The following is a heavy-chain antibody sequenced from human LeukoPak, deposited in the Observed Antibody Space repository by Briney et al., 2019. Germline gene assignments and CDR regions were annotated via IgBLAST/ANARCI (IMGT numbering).Heavy chain of an antibody. V-gene: IGHV4-61*02. J-gene: IGHJ5*02. CDR2: RSTRGNT. D-gene: IGHD2-8*01. CDR1: GSSVSSGNYF. Sequence: SETLSLTCSVSGSSVSSGNYFWTWLRQPPGKGLWWIRRRSTRGNTNYNPSLGSRVTISGDTSKNQFSLQLRSVTAADTAVYYCTRALCINGVCEWFDPWGQGTLVTVSS. CDR3: TRALCINGVCEWFDP.